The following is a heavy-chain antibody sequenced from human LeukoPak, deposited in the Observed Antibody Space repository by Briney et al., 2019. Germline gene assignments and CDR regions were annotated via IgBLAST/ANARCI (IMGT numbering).Heavy chain of an antibody. Sequence: ASVKVSCKASGYTFSSYDINWVRQATGQGLEWVGWMNPNSGNTGYAQRFQGRVTLTRVTSISTAYMELSGLTSEDTAVYYCARDSEGGSGWFDPWGQGTLVTVSS. CDR1: GYTFSSYD. J-gene: IGHJ5*02. CDR3: ARDSEGGSGWFDP. D-gene: IGHD2-15*01. CDR2: MNPNSGNT. V-gene: IGHV1-8*01.